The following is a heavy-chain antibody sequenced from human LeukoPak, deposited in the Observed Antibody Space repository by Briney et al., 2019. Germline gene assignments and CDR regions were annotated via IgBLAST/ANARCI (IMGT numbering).Heavy chain of an antibody. J-gene: IGHJ4*02. CDR1: GFTFSSYA. Sequence: GRSLRLSCAASGFTFSSYAMHWVRQAPGKGLEWVAVISYDGSNKYYADSVKGRFTISRDNSQNTLYLQMNSLRAEDTAMYYCAKDTAPRGDYLWHYFDYWGQGTLVTVSS. V-gene: IGHV3-30-3*01. CDR3: AKDTAPRGDYLWHYFDY. CDR2: ISYDGSNK. D-gene: IGHD4-17*01.